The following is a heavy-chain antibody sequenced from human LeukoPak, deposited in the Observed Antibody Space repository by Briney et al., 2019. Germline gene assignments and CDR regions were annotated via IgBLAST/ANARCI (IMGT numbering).Heavy chain of an antibody. V-gene: IGHV3-53*01. J-gene: IGHJ4*02. D-gene: IGHD3-16*01. Sequence: GESLRLSCAASGFTVSGTHMSWVRQAPGKGLEWVAAMYTGGTTHYAASVKGRFTISRDNSRHTLFLHMSSRRADDTAVYCCAKDEATSGGGLASWGQGTLVTVSS. CDR2: MYTGGTT. CDR1: GFTVSGTH. CDR3: AKDEATSGGGLAS.